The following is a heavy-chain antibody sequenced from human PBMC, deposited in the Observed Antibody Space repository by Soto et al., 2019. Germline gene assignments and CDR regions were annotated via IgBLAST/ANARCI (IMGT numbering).Heavy chain of an antibody. CDR2: ISGSGDST. CDR1: GFTFSSYA. J-gene: IGHJ6*03. D-gene: IGHD2-15*01. Sequence: GGSLRLSCAASGFTFSSYAMNWVRQAPGKGLEWVSVISGSGDSTYYADSVKGRFTISRDNSKNTLYLQMNSLRAEDTALYYCAKGTHCSGGRCSQLWRYYYMDVWGKGTTVTVSS. V-gene: IGHV3-23*01. CDR3: AKGTHCSGGRCSQLWRYYYMDV.